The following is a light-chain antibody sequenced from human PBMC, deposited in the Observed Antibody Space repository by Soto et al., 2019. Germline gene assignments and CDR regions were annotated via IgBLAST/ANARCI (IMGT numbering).Light chain of an antibody. J-gene: IGKJ4*01. V-gene: IGKV2-28*01. CDR2: LGS. Sequence: DIVMTQSPLSLPVTPGEPASISCRSSQSLLHSSGNTFLDWYLQKPGQSPQLLIYLGSIRASGVADRFSGSGSGKDFTLKIIIVEADDVGTYYCMQSLQTDTFCGATKVEIK. CDR3: MQSLQTDT. CDR1: QSLLHSSGNTF.